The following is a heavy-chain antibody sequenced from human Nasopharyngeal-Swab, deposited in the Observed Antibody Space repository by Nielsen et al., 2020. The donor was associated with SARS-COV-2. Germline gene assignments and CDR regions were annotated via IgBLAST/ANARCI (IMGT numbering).Heavy chain of an antibody. D-gene: IGHD6-19*01. J-gene: IGHJ3*02. CDR1: GFTFSGSA. Sequence: GESLKISWAASGFTFSGSAMHWVRQASGKGLEWVGRIRSKANSYATAYAASVKGRFTISRDDSKNTAYLQMNSLKTEDTAVYYCTSMYSSGWYHTDAFDIWGQGTMVTVSS. CDR3: TSMYSSGWYHTDAFDI. CDR2: IRSKANSYAT. V-gene: IGHV3-73*01.